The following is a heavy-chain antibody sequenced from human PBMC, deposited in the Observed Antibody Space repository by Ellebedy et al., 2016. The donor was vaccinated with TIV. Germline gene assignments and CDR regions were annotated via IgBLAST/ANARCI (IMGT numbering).Heavy chain of an antibody. CDR3: ARVRGIQLWLPNYFDY. Sequence: ASVKVSCKASGYTFTSYGISWVRQAPGQGLEWMGWISAYNGNTNYAQKLQGRVTMTTDTSTSTAYMELRSLRSDDTAVYYCARVRGIQLWLPNYFDYWGQGTLVTVSS. D-gene: IGHD5-18*01. CDR1: GYTFTSYG. CDR2: ISAYNGNT. V-gene: IGHV1-18*01. J-gene: IGHJ4*02.